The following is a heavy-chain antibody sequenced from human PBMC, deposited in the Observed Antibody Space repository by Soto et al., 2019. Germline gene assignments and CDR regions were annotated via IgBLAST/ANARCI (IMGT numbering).Heavy chain of an antibody. CDR3: AKHTGYCSGGSCYNWFDP. CDR2: ISYDGSNK. J-gene: IGHJ5*02. Sequence: QVQLVESGGGVVQPGRSPRLSCAASGFTFSSYGMHWVRQAPGKGLEWVAVISYDGSNKYYADSVKGRFTISRDNSKNTLYLQMNSLRAEDTAVYYCAKHTGYCSGGSCYNWFDPWGQGTLVTVSS. D-gene: IGHD2-15*01. CDR1: GFTFSSYG. V-gene: IGHV3-30*18.